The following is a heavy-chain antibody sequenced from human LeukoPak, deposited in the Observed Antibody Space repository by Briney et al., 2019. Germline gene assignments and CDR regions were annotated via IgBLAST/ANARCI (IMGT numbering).Heavy chain of an antibody. CDR3: AKEGIVGATGLDY. V-gene: IGHV3-9*01. J-gene: IGHJ4*02. Sequence: PGGSLRLSCAASGFTFDDYAMHWVRQAPGKGLEWVSGISWNSGSIGYADSVKGRFTISRDNAKNSLYLQMNSLRAEDTALYYCAKEGIVGATGLDYWSQGTLVTVSS. D-gene: IGHD1-26*01. CDR1: GFTFDDYA. CDR2: ISWNSGSI.